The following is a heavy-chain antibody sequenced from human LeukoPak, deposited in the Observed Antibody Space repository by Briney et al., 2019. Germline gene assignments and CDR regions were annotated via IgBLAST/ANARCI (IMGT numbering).Heavy chain of an antibody. CDR3: ARGDYYDSSGYYFP. Sequence: SETLSLTCTVSGGSIRSYYWSWIRQPPGKGLEWIGYIYYSGSTNYNPSLKSRVTISVDTSKNQFSLKLSSVTAADTAVYYCARGDYYDSSGYYFPWGQGTLVTVSS. V-gene: IGHV4-59*01. D-gene: IGHD3-22*01. CDR1: GGSIRSYY. J-gene: IGHJ5*02. CDR2: IYYSGST.